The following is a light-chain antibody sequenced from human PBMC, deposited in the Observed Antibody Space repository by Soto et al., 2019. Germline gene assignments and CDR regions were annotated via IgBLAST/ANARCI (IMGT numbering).Light chain of an antibody. CDR1: QTISTW. J-gene: IGKJ1*01. Sequence: MTQSPATLSVSVGDRVTITCRASQTISTWMAWYQQKPGKAPKLLVYDASTLQSGVASRFSGSGSGTEFTLIISGLQPDDSATYYCQQYTNTNNPWMFGQGTKVDIK. CDR2: DAS. CDR3: QQYTNTNNPWM. V-gene: IGKV1-5*01.